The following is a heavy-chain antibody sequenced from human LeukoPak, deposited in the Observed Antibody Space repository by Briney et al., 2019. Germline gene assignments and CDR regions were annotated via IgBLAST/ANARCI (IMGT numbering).Heavy chain of an antibody. CDR1: GFTFSSYT. CDR3: ARAPMATIIPNDY. Sequence: GSLRLSCAASGFTFSSYTINWVRQTPGKGLEWVSSISSSRTYIYYADSVKGRFTISRDNSKNTLYLQMNSLRAEDTAVYYCARAPMATIIPNDYWGQGTLVTVSS. D-gene: IGHD5-24*01. CDR2: ISSSRTYI. J-gene: IGHJ4*02. V-gene: IGHV3-21*01.